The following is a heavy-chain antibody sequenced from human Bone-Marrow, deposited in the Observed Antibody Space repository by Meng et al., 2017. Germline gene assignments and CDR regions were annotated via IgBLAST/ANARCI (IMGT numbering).Heavy chain of an antibody. CDR2: IYHSGGT. V-gene: IGHV4-34*01. J-gene: IGHJ5*02. D-gene: IGHD6-13*01. CDR1: GGSFSRYY. Sequence: GSLRLSCAVYGGSFSRYYWTWSRQLPGKGLEWIGEIYHSGGTNYNPSLKSRVSISVETSKNQFSLKLSSVTAADTAVYYCARGEGRQQLIRRPRFDPWGQGTLVTVSS. CDR3: ARGEGRQQLIRRPRFDP.